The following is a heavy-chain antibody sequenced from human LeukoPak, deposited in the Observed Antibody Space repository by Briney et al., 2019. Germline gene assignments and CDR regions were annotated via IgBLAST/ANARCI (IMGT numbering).Heavy chain of an antibody. CDR3: ARDLGSSGWYADY. V-gene: IGHV3-33*08. CDR2: IWYDGSNK. J-gene: IGHJ4*02. D-gene: IGHD6-19*01. Sequence: PGGSLRLSCAASGFTFSSYGMHWVRQAPGKGLEWVAVIWYDGSNKYYADSVKGRFTLSRDNSKNTLYLQMNSLRAEDTAVYYCARDLGSSGWYADYWGQGTLVTVSS. CDR1: GFTFSSYG.